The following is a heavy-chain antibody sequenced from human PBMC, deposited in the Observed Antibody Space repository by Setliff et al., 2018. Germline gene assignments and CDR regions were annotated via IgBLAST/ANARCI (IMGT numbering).Heavy chain of an antibody. Sequence: SETLSLTCAVYGGSFSGYHWSWIRQAPGKGLEWIGSIYHSGSTYFNPSLKSRVTISVDTSKNQFSLRLSSVTAADTAVYYCRFWSGYLKNDFWGQGTLVTVSS. CDR2: IYHSGST. D-gene: IGHD3-3*01. CDR3: RFWSGYLKNDF. CDR1: GGSFSGYH. J-gene: IGHJ4*02. V-gene: IGHV4-34*01.